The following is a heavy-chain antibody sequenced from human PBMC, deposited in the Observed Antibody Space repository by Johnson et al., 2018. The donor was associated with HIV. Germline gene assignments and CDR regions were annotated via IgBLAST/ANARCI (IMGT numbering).Heavy chain of an antibody. V-gene: IGHV3-30-3*01. D-gene: IGHD1-26*01. CDR2: ASYDGDNK. J-gene: IGHJ3*02. CDR3: ARGAAVSGTLVDPFDI. Sequence: QVQLVESGGGVVQPGKSLRLSCAASHFTFGAYAIHWVRLAPGKGLEWVAVASYDGDNKYYADSVNGRFTISKDNSKDTLYMEMNNLRLEDTAVYYGARGAAVSGTLVDPFDIWGRGTMVTVSS. CDR1: HFTFGAYA.